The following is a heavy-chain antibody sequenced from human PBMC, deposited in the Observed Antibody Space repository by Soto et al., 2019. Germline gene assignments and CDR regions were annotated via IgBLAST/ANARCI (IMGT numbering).Heavy chain of an antibody. V-gene: IGHV4-30-4*01. CDR1: GGSISGGVYY. D-gene: IGHD4-4*01. CDR2: IFDSGST. Sequence: QVQLQESGPGLVKPSQTLSLTCTVSGGSISGGVYYWSWIRQPPGKGLEKIGYIFDSGSTYYNPSLKSRVTLSVDTSKTQFSLRLSSVTAADTAVYYCAREIIPLTTDWYFDPWGRGTLVTLSS. CDR3: AREIIPLTTDWYFDP. J-gene: IGHJ2*01.